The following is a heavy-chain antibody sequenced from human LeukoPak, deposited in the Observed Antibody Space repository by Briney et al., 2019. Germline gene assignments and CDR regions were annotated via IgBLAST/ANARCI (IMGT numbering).Heavy chain of an antibody. D-gene: IGHD1-26*01. Sequence: PGGSLRLSCAASGFTFSSYSMNWVRQAPGKGLEWVSSIGSSSSYIYYADSVKGRFTISRDNAKNSLYLQINSLRADDTAVYYCARSHQRVGIEDYWGQGTLVTVSS. J-gene: IGHJ4*02. V-gene: IGHV3-21*01. CDR1: GFTFSSYS. CDR3: ARSHQRVGIEDY. CDR2: IGSSSSYI.